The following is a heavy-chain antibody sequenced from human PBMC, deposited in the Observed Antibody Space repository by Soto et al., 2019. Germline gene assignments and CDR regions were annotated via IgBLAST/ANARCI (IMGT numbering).Heavy chain of an antibody. J-gene: IGHJ6*02. CDR3: AKSTGCTGNGMGV. V-gene: IGHV3-9*01. D-gene: IGHD2-8*02. Sequence: EVQVVESGGGLVQPGRSLRLSCAASGFSFDDYAMHWVRQAPGKGLEWVSGISWNSGTIGYADSVKGRFTISRDNAKNSPYLQMNSLRGGDTALYYCAKSTGCTGNGMGVWGQGTTVTVSS. CDR1: GFSFDDYA. CDR2: ISWNSGTI.